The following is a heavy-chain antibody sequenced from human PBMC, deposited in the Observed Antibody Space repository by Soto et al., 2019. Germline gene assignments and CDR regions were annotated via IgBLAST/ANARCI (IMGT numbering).Heavy chain of an antibody. Sequence: SETLSLTCAVSGYSISSGYYWGWIRQPPGKGLEWIGSIYHSGSTYYNPSLKGRVTISVDTSKNQFSLKLSSVTAADTAVYYCAREVHIVVVVAAPQFDYWGQGALVTVSS. CDR2: IYHSGST. CDR1: GYSISSGYY. CDR3: AREVHIVVVVAAPQFDY. J-gene: IGHJ4*02. D-gene: IGHD2-15*01. V-gene: IGHV4-38-2*02.